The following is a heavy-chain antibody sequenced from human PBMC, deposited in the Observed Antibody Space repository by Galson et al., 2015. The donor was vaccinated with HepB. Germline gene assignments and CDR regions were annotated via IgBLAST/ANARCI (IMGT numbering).Heavy chain of an antibody. CDR2: IFPDDSDT. D-gene: IGHD6-13*01. CDR1: AYNFANYW. J-gene: IGHJ4*02. Sequence: QSGAEVKKPGESLKISCKGSAYNFANYWIGWVRQMPGKGLEWMGIIFPDDSDTRYSPSFRGQVTISADKSISTAYLQWSSLKASDTAMYYCARRAYSSSWFTKPFDYWGQGTLVTGSS. CDR3: ARRAYSSSWFTKPFDY. V-gene: IGHV5-51*01.